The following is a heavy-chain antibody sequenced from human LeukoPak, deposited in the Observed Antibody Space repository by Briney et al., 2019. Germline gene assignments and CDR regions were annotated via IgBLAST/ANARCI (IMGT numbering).Heavy chain of an antibody. V-gene: IGHV3-30-3*01. Sequence: GRSLRLSCAASGFTFSSYAMHWVRQAPGKGLEWVAVISYDGSNKYYADSVKGRFTITRDNSKNTLYLQMNSLRAEDTAVYYCARGRDADYGDFYDAFDIWGQGTMVTVSS. CDR1: GFTFSSYA. CDR3: ARGRDADYGDFYDAFDI. J-gene: IGHJ3*02. CDR2: ISYDGSNK. D-gene: IGHD4-17*01.